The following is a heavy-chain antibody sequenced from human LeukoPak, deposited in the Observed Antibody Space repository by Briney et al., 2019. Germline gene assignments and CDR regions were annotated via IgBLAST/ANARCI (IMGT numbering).Heavy chain of an antibody. J-gene: IGHJ4*02. CDR3: AREGCSGGSCYFDY. Sequence: ASVKVSCKASGYTLTGYYMHWVRQAPGQGLEWMAWINPNSGGTNYAQKFQGRVTMTRDTSISTAYMELSRLRSDDTAVYYCAREGCSGGSCYFDYWGQGTLVTVSS. D-gene: IGHD2-15*01. CDR2: INPNSGGT. CDR1: GYTLTGYY. V-gene: IGHV1-2*02.